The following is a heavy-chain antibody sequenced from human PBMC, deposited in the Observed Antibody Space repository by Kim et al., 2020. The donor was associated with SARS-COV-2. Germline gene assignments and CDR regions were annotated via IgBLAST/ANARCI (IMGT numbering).Heavy chain of an antibody. D-gene: IGHD3-16*01. Sequence: SETLSLTCTVSGGSISSSSYYWGWIRQPPGKGLEWIGSIYYSGSTYYNPSLKSRVTISVDTSKNQFSLKLSSVTAADTAVYYCAREGLGLNWFDPWGQGTLVTVSS. CDR1: GGSISSSSYY. J-gene: IGHJ5*02. CDR2: IYYSGST. CDR3: AREGLGLNWFDP. V-gene: IGHV4-39*02.